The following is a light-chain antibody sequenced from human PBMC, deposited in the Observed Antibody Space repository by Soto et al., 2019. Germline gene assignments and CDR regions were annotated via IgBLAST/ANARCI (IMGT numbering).Light chain of an antibody. CDR3: QQYNNWPPWT. CDR1: QSVGSSY. CDR2: GAS. J-gene: IGKJ1*01. V-gene: IGKV3-15*01. Sequence: ETVMAQSPATLSVSPGETATLSCRASQSVGSSYLAWYQQKPGQAPRLLIYGASTRATGIPARFSGSGSGTEFTLTISSLQSEDFAVYYCQQYNNWPPWTFGQGTKVDIK.